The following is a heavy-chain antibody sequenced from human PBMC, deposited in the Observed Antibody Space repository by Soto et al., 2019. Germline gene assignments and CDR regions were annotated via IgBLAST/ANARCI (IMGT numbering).Heavy chain of an antibody. CDR2: ISGSGGST. Sequence: HPGGSLRLSCAASGFTFSSYAMSWVRQAPGKGLEWVSAISGSGGSTYYADSVKGRFTISRDNSKNTLYLQMNSLRAEDTAVYYCAKEEGSNGYDILTGYYLDYWGQGTLVTVSS. D-gene: IGHD3-9*01. CDR3: AKEEGSNGYDILTGYYLDY. CDR1: GFTFSSYA. J-gene: IGHJ4*02. V-gene: IGHV3-23*01.